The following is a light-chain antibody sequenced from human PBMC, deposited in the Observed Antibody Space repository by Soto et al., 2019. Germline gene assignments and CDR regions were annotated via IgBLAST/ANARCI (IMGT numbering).Light chain of an antibody. J-gene: IGKJ4*01. CDR2: GAS. Sequence: EIVMTQSPATLSVSPGERATLSCRASQSVSSNLSWYQQKPGQAPRLLIYGASTRATGIPARFSGSGSGTELTLTINSLQSEDFAVYYCQQYGSAFGGGTKVDI. V-gene: IGKV3-15*01. CDR1: QSVSSN. CDR3: QQYGSA.